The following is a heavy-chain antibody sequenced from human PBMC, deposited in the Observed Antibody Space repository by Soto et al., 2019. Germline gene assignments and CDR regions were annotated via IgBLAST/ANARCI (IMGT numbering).Heavy chain of an antibody. J-gene: IGHJ5*01. CDR3: ATEFDF. Sequence: PGGSLRLSCAASGFTFTTYWIHWVRQAPGKGLVWVSRIDSEGSSTSYADSVKGRFTISRDNVKNTLFLQMNSLRAEDSSEDSCATEFDFWGQGALVTVSS. V-gene: IGHV3-74*01. CDR2: IDSEGSST. CDR1: GFTFTTYW.